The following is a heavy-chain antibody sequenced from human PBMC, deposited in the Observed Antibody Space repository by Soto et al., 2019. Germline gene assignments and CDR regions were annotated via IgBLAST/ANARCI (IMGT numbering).Heavy chain of an antibody. D-gene: IGHD4-17*01. Sequence: GGSLRLSCAASGFTFSSYAMSWVRQAPGKGLEWVSAISGSGGSTYYADSVKGRFTISRDNSKNTLYLQMNSLRAEDTAVYYCAKLRLPWDYGDYGDAFDIWGQGTMVTVSS. CDR3: AKLRLPWDYGDYGDAFDI. V-gene: IGHV3-23*01. CDR2: ISGSGGST. J-gene: IGHJ3*02. CDR1: GFTFSSYA.